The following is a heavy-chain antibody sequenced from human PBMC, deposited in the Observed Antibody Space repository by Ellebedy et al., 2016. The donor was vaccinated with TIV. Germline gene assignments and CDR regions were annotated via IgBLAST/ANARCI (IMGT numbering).Heavy chain of an antibody. J-gene: IGHJ4*02. Sequence: GESLKISCAASGFTFSIYAMSWVRQAPGKGLEWVANIKEDGSQTYYVGSVKGRFTISRDNAKNSLYLQMNSLRADDTAVYYCATDRGYFTFDYWGQGSLVTVSS. CDR3: ATDRGYFTFDY. CDR1: GFTFSIYA. D-gene: IGHD3-9*01. V-gene: IGHV3-7*03. CDR2: IKEDGSQT.